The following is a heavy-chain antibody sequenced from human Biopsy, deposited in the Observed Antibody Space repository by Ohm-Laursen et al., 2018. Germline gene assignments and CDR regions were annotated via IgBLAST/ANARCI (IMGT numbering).Heavy chain of an antibody. CDR1: GGTFSSSA. J-gene: IGHJ5*02. Sequence: GSSVKVSCKASGGTFSSSAITWVRQAPGQGLEWMGGIIGIFRTAHYAQKFQGRVTITADEFMSTAYMELSSLGSEDTAVYYCARGGGYNWNNGWFDPWGQGTRVTVSS. V-gene: IGHV1-69*01. D-gene: IGHD1/OR15-1a*01. CDR3: ARGGGYNWNNGWFDP. CDR2: IIGIFRTA.